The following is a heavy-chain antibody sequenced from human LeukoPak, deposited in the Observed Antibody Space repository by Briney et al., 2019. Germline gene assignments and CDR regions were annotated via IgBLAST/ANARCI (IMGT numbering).Heavy chain of an antibody. CDR1: GYTFTSYG. D-gene: IGHD5-24*01. Sequence: GASVKVSCKASGYTFTSYGISWVRQAPGQGLEWMGWISAYNGNTNYAQKLQGRVTMTTDTSTSTAYMELRSLGSDDPAVYDCARIWMATITGGYYYYGMDVWGQGTTVTVSS. CDR3: ARIWMATITGGYYYYGMDV. CDR2: ISAYNGNT. J-gene: IGHJ6*02. V-gene: IGHV1-18*01.